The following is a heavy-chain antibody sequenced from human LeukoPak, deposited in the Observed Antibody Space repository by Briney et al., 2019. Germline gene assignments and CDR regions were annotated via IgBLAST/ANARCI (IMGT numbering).Heavy chain of an antibody. V-gene: IGHV3-48*03. CDR3: ARDRGPHSSSPNSGAFDI. CDR2: ITSAGTI. J-gene: IGHJ3*02. CDR1: GFTFSSYE. Sequence: AGGSLRLSCAASGFTFSSYEMNWIRQAPGKGLEWVSYITSAGTIYNADSMKGRFTISRDNAKNSLYLQMNSLRAEDTAVYYCARDRGPHSSSPNSGAFDIWGQGTMVTVSS. D-gene: IGHD6-6*01.